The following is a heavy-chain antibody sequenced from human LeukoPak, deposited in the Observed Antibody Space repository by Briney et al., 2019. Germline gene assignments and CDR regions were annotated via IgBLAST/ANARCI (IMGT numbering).Heavy chain of an antibody. Sequence: SETLSLTCTVSGGSISSSSYYWGWIRQPPGKGLEWIGSIYYSGSTYYNPSLKSRVTISVDTSKNQFSLKLSSVTAADTAVYYCARHAADLYYYDSSGYSGGADYWGQGTLVTVSS. D-gene: IGHD3-22*01. V-gene: IGHV4-39*07. CDR3: ARHAADLYYYDSSGYSGGADY. CDR1: GGSISSSSYY. J-gene: IGHJ4*02. CDR2: IYYSGST.